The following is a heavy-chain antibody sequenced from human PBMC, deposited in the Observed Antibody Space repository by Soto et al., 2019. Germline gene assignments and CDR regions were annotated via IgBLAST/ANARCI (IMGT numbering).Heavy chain of an antibody. Sequence: GGSLRLSCAASGFTFSSYSMNWVRQAPGKGLEWVSYISSSSSTIYYADSVKGRFTISRDNAKNSLYLQMNSLRAEDTAVYYCARGPDSGYDYYMDVWGKGTTVTVSS. V-gene: IGHV3-48*01. D-gene: IGHD1-26*01. CDR3: ARGPDSGYDYYMDV. CDR1: GFTFSSYS. CDR2: ISSSSSTI. J-gene: IGHJ6*03.